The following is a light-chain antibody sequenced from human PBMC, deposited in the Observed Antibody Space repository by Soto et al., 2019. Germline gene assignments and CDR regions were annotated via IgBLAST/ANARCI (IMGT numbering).Light chain of an antibody. V-gene: IGLV2-14*01. Sequence: QSALTQPASVSGSPGQSITISCTGTSSDVGGYKYVSWYQQHPGKAPKLMIYEVSNRPPGVSNRFSGSKSGNTASLTIYGLQAEYEADYYCTLYSSSSTLGGVFGGGTKLTVL. CDR1: SSDVGGYKY. J-gene: IGLJ2*01. CDR3: TLYSSSSTLGGV. CDR2: EVS.